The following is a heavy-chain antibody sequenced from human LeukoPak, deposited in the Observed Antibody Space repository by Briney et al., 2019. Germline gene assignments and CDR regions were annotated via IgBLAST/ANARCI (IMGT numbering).Heavy chain of an antibody. CDR1: GFTFSSYW. CDR2: IKQDGSEK. J-gene: IGHJ6*03. V-gene: IGHV3-7*01. CDR3: ARTLPRSYMDV. D-gene: IGHD4-17*01. Sequence: GGYLRLSCAASGFTFSSYWMSWVRQAPGKGLEWVANIKQDGSEKYYVDSVKGRFTISRDNAKNSLYLQMNSLRAEDTAVYYCARTLPRSYMDVWGKGTTVTISS.